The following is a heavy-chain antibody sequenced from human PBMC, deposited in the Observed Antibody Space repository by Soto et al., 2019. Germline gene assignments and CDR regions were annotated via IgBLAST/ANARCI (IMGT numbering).Heavy chain of an antibody. D-gene: IGHD1-1*01. CDR2: ISYDGSNK. CDR3: AKDQRLHGMDV. CDR1: GFTFSSYG. J-gene: IGHJ6*02. V-gene: IGHV3-30*18. Sequence: QVQLVESGGGVVQPGRSLRLSCAASGFTFSSYGMHWVRQAPGKGLEWVAVISYDGSNKYYADSVKGRFTISRDNSKNTLYLQMNSLRAEDTAVYYCAKDQRLHGMDVWGQGTTVTVSS.